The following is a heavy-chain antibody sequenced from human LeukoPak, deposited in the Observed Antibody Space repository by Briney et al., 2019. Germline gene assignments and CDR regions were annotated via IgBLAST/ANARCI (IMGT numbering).Heavy chain of an antibody. V-gene: IGHV3-23*01. D-gene: IGHD2-8*01. CDR1: GFPFSDFS. Sequence: GGSLRLSCATSGFPFSDFSMTWFRQAPGKGLEWISTTNSGGSSTDYAESVKGRFTISRDNSKNTLYLQMSSLRVEDTAMYYCAKQSYARSLGEGGPGTLVTVSS. CDR2: TNSGGSST. CDR3: AKQSYARSLGE. J-gene: IGHJ4*02.